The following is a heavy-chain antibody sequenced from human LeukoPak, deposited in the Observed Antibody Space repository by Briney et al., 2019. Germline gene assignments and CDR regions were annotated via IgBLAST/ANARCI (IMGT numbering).Heavy chain of an antibody. J-gene: IGHJ4*02. CDR2: ISGSGGRT. CDR1: GFTFGSYG. Sequence: GSLRLSCVVSGFTFGSYGMTWVRQAPGKGLEWVSAISGSGGRTYYADSVKGRFTISRDKSKNTLYLQMNNLRAEDTAVYYCAKELERGLYYYGSGSYWSHWGQGTLVTVSS. V-gene: IGHV3-23*01. CDR3: AKELERGLYYYGSGSYWSH. D-gene: IGHD3-10*01.